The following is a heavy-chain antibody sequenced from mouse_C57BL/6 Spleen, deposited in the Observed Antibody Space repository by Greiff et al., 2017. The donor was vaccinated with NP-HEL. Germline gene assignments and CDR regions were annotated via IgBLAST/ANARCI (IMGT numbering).Heavy chain of an antibody. J-gene: IGHJ2*01. CDR2: INPNNGGT. CDR1: GYTFTDYY. CDR3: ATRGIG. Sequence: EVQLQQSGPELVKPGASVKISCKASGYTFTDYYMNWVKQSHGKSLEWIGDINPNNGGTSYNQKFKGKATLTVDKSSSTAYMELRSLTSEDSAVYYCATRGIGWGQGTTLTVSS. V-gene: IGHV1-26*01. D-gene: IGHD2-14*01.